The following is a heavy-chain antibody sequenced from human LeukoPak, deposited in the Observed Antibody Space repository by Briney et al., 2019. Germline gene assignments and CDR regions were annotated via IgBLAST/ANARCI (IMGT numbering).Heavy chain of an antibody. Sequence: GGSLRLSCEASGFTFSSYAMSWVRQAPGKGLEWVSAISGSGGSTYYADSVKGRFTISRDNSKNTLYLQMNSLRAEDTAVYYCAKDLPWYSSGGKAFDIWGQGTMVTVSS. J-gene: IGHJ3*02. D-gene: IGHD6-19*01. CDR3: AKDLPWYSSGGKAFDI. CDR1: GFTFSSYA. V-gene: IGHV3-23*01. CDR2: ISGSGGST.